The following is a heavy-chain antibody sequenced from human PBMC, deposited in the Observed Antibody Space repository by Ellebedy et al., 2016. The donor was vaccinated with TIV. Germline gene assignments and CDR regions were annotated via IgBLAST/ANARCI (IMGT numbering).Heavy chain of an antibody. CDR2: IKQDGSEK. Sequence: GGSLRLSXAASGFTFSNYWMHWVRQAPGKGLEWVASIKQDGSEKYYVGSVKGRFTISRDNAKNSLYLQMNSLRAEDTAVYYCARRYFDLWGRGTLVTVSS. CDR3: ARRYFDL. CDR1: GFTFSNYW. V-gene: IGHV3-7*04. J-gene: IGHJ2*01.